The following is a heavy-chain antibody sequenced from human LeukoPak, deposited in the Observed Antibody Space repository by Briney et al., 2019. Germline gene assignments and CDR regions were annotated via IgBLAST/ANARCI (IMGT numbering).Heavy chain of an antibody. V-gene: IGHV3-30*18. CDR1: GFTFSSYG. J-gene: IGHJ4*02. CDR3: AKAYCGGDCCPDY. D-gene: IGHD2-21*02. Sequence: GGSLRLSCAASGFTFSSYGMHWVRQAPGKGLEWVAVISYDGSNKYYADSVKGRFTISRDNSKNTLYLQMNSLRAGDTAVYYCAKAYCGGDCCPDYWGQGALVTVSS. CDR2: ISYDGSNK.